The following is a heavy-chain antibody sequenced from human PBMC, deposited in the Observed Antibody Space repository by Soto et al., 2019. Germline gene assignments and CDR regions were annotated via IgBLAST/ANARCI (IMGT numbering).Heavy chain of an antibody. CDR2: TSAYNGNT. CDR1: GYTFTSYG. Sequence: QVQLVQSGAEVKKPGASVKVSCKASGYTFTSYGISWVRQAPGPGLEWMGWTSAYNGNTNYAQKLQGRVTMTTDTSTSTAYMGLRSLRSDDTAVYYCARRQWLVGGYYYGMDVWGQGTTVTVSS. J-gene: IGHJ6*02. D-gene: IGHD6-19*01. CDR3: ARRQWLVGGYYYGMDV. V-gene: IGHV1-18*01.